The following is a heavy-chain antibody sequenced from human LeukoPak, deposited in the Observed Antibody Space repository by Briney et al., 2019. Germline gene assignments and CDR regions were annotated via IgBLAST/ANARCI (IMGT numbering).Heavy chain of an antibody. J-gene: IGHJ6*02. V-gene: IGHV1-46*01. CDR3: ARDHLVSSSSSAYYYYGMDV. Sequence: GASAKVSCEASGYTFTSYYMHWVRQAPGQGLEWMGIINPSGGSTSYAQKFQGRVTMTRDTSTSTVYMELSSLRSEDTAVYYCARDHLVSSSSSAYYYYGMDVWGQGTLVTVSS. CDR1: GYTFTSYY. CDR2: INPSGGST. D-gene: IGHD6-6*01.